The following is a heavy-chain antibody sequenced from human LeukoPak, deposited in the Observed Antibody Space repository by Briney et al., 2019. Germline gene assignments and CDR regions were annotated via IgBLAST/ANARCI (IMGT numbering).Heavy chain of an antibody. D-gene: IGHD3-22*01. CDR2: INPNSGGT. Sequence: ASVKVSCKASGYTFTGYYMHWVRQAPGQGLEWMGWINPNSGGTNYAQKFQGRVTMTRDTSISTAYMELSRLRSDDTAVYYCARCSSGYYYVEVPLDYWGQGTLVTVSS. J-gene: IGHJ4*02. V-gene: IGHV1-2*02. CDR1: GYTFTGYY. CDR3: ARCSSGYYYVEVPLDY.